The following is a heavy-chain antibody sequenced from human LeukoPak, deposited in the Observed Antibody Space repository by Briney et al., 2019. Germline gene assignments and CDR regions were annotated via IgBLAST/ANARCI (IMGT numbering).Heavy chain of an antibody. V-gene: IGHV4-59*12. D-gene: IGHD3-10*01. CDR3: ARDRGWVYGSGSYYNLNYFDY. CDR2: IYLTGST. J-gene: IGHJ4*02. CDR1: GGSISSYY. Sequence: SETLSLTCTVSGGSISSYYWSWIRQPPGKGLEWIGYIYLTGSTYYNPSLKSRVTISVDTSKNQFSLKLSSVTAADTAVYYCARDRGWVYGSGSYYNLNYFDYWGQGTLVTVSS.